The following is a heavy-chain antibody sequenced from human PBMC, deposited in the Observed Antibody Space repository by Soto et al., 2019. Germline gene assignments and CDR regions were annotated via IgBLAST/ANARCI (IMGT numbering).Heavy chain of an antibody. CDR2: VSASGGTT. J-gene: IGHJ5*02. Sequence: GGSLRLSCAASGFTFSNYAMTWVRQAPGQGLEWVSAVSASGGTTYYADSVKGRFTISRDNSKNTLDLQMNSLRAEDTALYYCARSGELVAASLFDPWGQGTLVTVSS. CDR1: GFTFSNYA. V-gene: IGHV3-23*01. CDR3: ARSGELVAASLFDP. D-gene: IGHD2-15*01.